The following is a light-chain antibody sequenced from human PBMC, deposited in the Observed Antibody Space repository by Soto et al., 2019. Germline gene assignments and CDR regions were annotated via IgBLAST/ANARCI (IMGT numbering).Light chain of an antibody. J-gene: IGKJ1*01. CDR3: LQHNSFPRT. Sequence: DIQMTQSPSSLSASVGDRVTITCRASQGIRIDLGWFQQRPGKAPKRLIYGASSLQSGVPSRFSGSGSGTEFTLTISNLQPEDLAPYDGLQHNSFPRTFGKGTKVEIK. CDR1: QGIRID. CDR2: GAS. V-gene: IGKV1-17*02.